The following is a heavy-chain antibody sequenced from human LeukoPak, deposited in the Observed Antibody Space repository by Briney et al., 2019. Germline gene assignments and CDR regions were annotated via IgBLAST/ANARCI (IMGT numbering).Heavy chain of an antibody. CDR2: ISGSGGST. CDR1: GFTFSSYA. Sequence: GGSLRLSCAASGFTFSSYAMSWVRQAPGKGLEWVSAISGSGGSTYYADSVKGRFTISRDNSKNTLYLQMNSLRAEDTAVYYCARAGSYYDILTGQNWFDPWGQGTLVTVSS. V-gene: IGHV3-23*01. J-gene: IGHJ5*02. D-gene: IGHD3-9*01. CDR3: ARAGSYYDILTGQNWFDP.